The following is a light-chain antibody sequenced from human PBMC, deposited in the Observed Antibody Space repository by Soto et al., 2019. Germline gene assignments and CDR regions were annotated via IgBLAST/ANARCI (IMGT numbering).Light chain of an antibody. V-gene: IGKV3-15*01. CDR3: QQYNNWPWT. CDR2: GAS. J-gene: IGKJ1*01. Sequence: EIVMTQSPDTLSVSPGGRATLSCRASQSISDTLAWYQQKPGQAPRLLIHGASTRATGFPARFSGSGSGTDFTLTISSLQSEDFAVYYCQQYNNWPWTFGQGTKVEIK. CDR1: QSISDT.